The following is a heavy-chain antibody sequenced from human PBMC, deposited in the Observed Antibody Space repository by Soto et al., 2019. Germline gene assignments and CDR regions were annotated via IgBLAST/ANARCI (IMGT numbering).Heavy chain of an antibody. CDR2: IYSGGST. CDR3: ARVIEAVVPAAPAYYYYMDV. Sequence: GGSLRLSCAASGFTVSSNYMSWVRQAPGKGLEWVSVIYSGGSTYYADSVKGRFTISRDNSKNTLYLQMNSLRAEDTAVYYCARVIEAVVPAAPAYYYYMDVWGKGTTVTVSS. V-gene: IGHV3-66*01. J-gene: IGHJ6*03. CDR1: GFTVSSNY. D-gene: IGHD2-2*01.